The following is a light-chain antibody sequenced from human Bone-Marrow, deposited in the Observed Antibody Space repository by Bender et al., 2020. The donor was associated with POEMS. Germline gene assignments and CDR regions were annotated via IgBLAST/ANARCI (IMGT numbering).Light chain of an antibody. CDR1: RSDVGSYNL. Sequence: QSALTQPPSASGSPGQSVTFSCTGTRSDVGSYNLVSWYQQNPGKGPKLMIYGPIHRPSAVSHRSSGPKSGNTASLTISGLLAEDEADYYSCSYAGSSTWLFGRGTKVTV. CDR2: GPI. V-gene: IGLV2-23*01. J-gene: IGLJ3*02. CDR3: CSYAGSSTWL.